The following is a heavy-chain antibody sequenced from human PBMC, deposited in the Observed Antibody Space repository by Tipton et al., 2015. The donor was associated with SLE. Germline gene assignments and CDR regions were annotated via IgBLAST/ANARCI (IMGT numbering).Heavy chain of an antibody. J-gene: IGHJ4*02. D-gene: IGHD6-13*01. CDR1: GGSFSGYS. CDR3: ARLGIWYAY. CDR2: INHGGTT. Sequence: GLVKPSETLSLTCAVYGGSFSGYSWSWIRQSPGKGLEWIGEINHGGTTNSDPSLKSRVTISVDTSKNQFSLKLSSVTAADTAVYYCARLGIWYAYWGQGTLVTVSS. V-gene: IGHV4-34*01.